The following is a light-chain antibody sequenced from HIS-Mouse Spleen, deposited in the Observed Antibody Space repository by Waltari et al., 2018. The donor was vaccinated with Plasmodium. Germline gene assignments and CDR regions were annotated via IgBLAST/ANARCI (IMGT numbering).Light chain of an antibody. V-gene: IGKV1-39*01. J-gene: IGKJ4*01. CDR3: QQSYSTPLT. CDR2: AAS. CDR1: QSISSY. Sequence: DIQMSQSPSSLSASVGDRVTITCRASQSISSYVNWYQQKPGKAPKHLIYAASSLQSGVPSRFSGSGSGTDFTLTISSLQPEDFATYYCQQSYSTPLTFGGGTKVEIK.